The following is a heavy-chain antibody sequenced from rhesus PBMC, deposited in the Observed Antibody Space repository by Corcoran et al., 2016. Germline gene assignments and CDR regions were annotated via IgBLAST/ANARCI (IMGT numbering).Heavy chain of an antibody. V-gene: IGHV4-173*01. Sequence: QLQLQESGPGLVKPSETLSLTCAVSGGSISSNYWSWIRQPPGKGLELIGRISGSGGSTDYNPSLKSRVTCSQDTSKNQFSLELRCVTAADTAVYYCARDHDSGYYGPFDYWGQGVLVTVSS. CDR1: GGSISSNY. J-gene: IGHJ4*01. D-gene: IGHD3-28*01. CDR3: ARDHDSGYYGPFDY. CDR2: ISGSGGST.